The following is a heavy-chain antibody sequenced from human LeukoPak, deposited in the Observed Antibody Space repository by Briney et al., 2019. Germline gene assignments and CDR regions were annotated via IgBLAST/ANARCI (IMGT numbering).Heavy chain of an antibody. J-gene: IGHJ4*02. D-gene: IGHD6-19*01. V-gene: IGHV4-59*08. CDR3: ARAVTGTSLVDF. CDR2: ISYSGST. Sequence: SETLSLTCTISGGSIGGDHWSWIRQAPGEGLEWIGYISYSGSTSYNPSLRSRVTISLNTPENQFSLRLTSVTAADTAVYYGARAVTGTSLVDFWGQGTLVAVSS. CDR1: GGSIGGDH.